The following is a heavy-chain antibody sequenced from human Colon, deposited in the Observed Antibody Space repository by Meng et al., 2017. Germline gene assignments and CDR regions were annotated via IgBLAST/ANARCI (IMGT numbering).Heavy chain of an antibody. D-gene: IGHD2-2*01. CDR2: INPNSGGT. Sequence: QGQGVQAGAEVKKPGASVKVSCKASGYTFIGYYMHWLRQAPGQGLEWMGWINPNSGGTNYAQNFQGRVTMTRDTSISTAYMELSRLRSDDTALYYCARAPLGYCSITTCSGNWFDPWGQGTLVTVSS. CDR3: ARAPLGYCSITTCSGNWFDP. V-gene: IGHV1-2*02. J-gene: IGHJ5*02. CDR1: GYTFIGYY.